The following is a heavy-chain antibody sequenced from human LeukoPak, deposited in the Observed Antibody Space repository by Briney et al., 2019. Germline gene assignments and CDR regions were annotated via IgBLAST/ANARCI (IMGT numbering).Heavy chain of an antibody. CDR2: INTDGITT. V-gene: IGHV3-74*01. J-gene: IGHJ4*02. CDR1: GFTFSNYW. Sequence: PGGSLRLSCAASGFTFSNYWMHWVRQAPGKGLVWVSRINTDGITTNYADSVKGRFTISRDNAKNTLYLQMSSLRAEDTAVYYCASRSSVAASGPGWGQGTLVTVSS. CDR3: ASRSSVAASGPG. D-gene: IGHD2-15*01.